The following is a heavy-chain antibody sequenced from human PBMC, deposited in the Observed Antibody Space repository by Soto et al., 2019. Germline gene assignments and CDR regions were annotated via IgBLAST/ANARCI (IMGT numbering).Heavy chain of an antibody. CDR1: GDSISSGDYY. CDR3: ARVLTMVNYYYYGMDV. V-gene: IGHV4-39*07. D-gene: IGHD4-17*01. J-gene: IGHJ6*02. CDR2: ITHSGST. Sequence: SETLSLTCIVSGDSISSGDYYWSWIRQPPGKGLEWIGEITHSGSTNYNPSLKSRLTISVDTSKNQFSLKLSSVTAADTAVYYCARVLTMVNYYYYGMDVWGQGTTVTVSS.